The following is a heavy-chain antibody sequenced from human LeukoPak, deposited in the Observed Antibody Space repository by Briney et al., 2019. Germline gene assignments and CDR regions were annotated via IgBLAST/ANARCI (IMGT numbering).Heavy chain of an antibody. CDR1: GYSSSSGYY. D-gene: IGHD1-26*01. CDR2: IHQSGSA. CDR3: ATFVGAATTSHIDF. J-gene: IGHJ4*02. Sequence: SETLSLTCAVSGYSSSSGYYWGWIRQPPGKGLEWIGSIHQSGSAYYNPSLKSRLTISVDTSNNQFSLKLSSVTAADTAVYYCATFVGAATTSHIDFWGQGTLVTVSS. V-gene: IGHV4-38-2*01.